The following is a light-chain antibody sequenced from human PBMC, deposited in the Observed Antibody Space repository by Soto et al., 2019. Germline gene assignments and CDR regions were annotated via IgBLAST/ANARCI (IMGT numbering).Light chain of an antibody. CDR3: QAWDSSTRVV. J-gene: IGLJ2*01. V-gene: IGLV3-1*01. CDR2: LDS. Sequence: SYELTQPPSVSVSPGQTASITCSGDKLGDKYACWYQQKPGQSPVLVIYLDSKRPSGIPERFSGSNSGNTATLTISGTQAMDEADYYCQAWDSSTRVVFGGGTKLTVL. CDR1: KLGDKY.